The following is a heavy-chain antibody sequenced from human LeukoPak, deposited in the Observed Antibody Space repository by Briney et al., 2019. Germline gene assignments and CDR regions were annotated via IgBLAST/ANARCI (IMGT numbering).Heavy chain of an antibody. CDR3: AGGESAYYYYMDV. J-gene: IGHJ6*03. CDR1: GYSISSGYY. D-gene: IGHD3-10*01. Sequence: SETLSLTCTVSGYSISSGYYWGWIRQPPGKGLEWIGSIYHSGSAYYNPSLKSRVTISVDTSKNQFSLKLSSVTAADTAVYYCAGGESAYYYYMDVWGKGTTVTVSS. CDR2: IYHSGSA. V-gene: IGHV4-38-2*02.